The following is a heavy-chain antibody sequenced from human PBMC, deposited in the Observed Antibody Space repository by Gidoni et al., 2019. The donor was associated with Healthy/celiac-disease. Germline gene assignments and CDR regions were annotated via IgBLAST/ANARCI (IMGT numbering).Heavy chain of an antibody. CDR2: IIPIFGTA. CDR1: GGTFSSYA. D-gene: IGHD2-2*01. CDR3: ARDPTTYCSSTSCYLYYYYGMDV. V-gene: IGHV1-69*01. Sequence: QVQLVQSGAEGKKPGSSVKVSCKASGGTFSSYAISWVRQAPGQGLEWVGVIIPIFGTANYAQKFQGRVTITADESTSTAYMELSSLRSEDTAVYYCARDPTTYCSSTSCYLYYYYGMDVWGQGTTVTVSS. J-gene: IGHJ6*02.